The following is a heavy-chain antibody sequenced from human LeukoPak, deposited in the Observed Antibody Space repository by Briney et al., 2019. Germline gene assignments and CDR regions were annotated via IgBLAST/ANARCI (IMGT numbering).Heavy chain of an antibody. CDR3: ARSSRASSSWPDY. J-gene: IGHJ4*02. D-gene: IGHD6-13*01. CDR2: INPNSGGT. V-gene: IGHV1-2*02. CDR1: GYTFTGYY. Sequence: ALVKVSCKASGYTFTGYYMHWVRQAPGQGLEWMGWINPNSGGTNYAQKFQGRVTMTRDTSISTAYMELSRLRSDDTAVYYCARSSRASSSWPDYWGQGTLVTVSS.